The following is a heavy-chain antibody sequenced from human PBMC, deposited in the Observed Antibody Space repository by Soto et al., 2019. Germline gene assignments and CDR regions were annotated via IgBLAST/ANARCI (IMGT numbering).Heavy chain of an antibody. J-gene: IGHJ6*02. V-gene: IGHV1-69*02. CDR1: GGTFSSYT. CDR3: ASPEQQLVASTVGYYGMDV. Sequence: QVQLVQSGAEVKKPGSSVKVSCKASGGTFSSYTISWVRQAPGQGLEWMGRIIPILGIANYAQKFQGRVTITADKSTSTAYMELSSLRSEDTAVYYCASPEQQLVASTVGYYGMDVWGQGTTVTVSS. CDR2: IIPILGIA. D-gene: IGHD6-13*01.